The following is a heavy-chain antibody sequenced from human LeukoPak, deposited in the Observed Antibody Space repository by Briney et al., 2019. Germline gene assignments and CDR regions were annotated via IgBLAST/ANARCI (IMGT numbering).Heavy chain of an antibody. CDR2: IRYDGSNK. CDR3: AKETYYYDSSGLFDY. CDR1: GFTFSSYG. Sequence: GGSLRLSCAASGFTFSSYGMHWVRQAPGKGLEWVAFIRYDGSNKYYADSVEGRFTISRDNSKNTLYLQMNSLRAEDTAVYYCAKETYYYDSSGLFDYWGQGTLVTVSS. D-gene: IGHD3-22*01. J-gene: IGHJ4*02. V-gene: IGHV3-30*02.